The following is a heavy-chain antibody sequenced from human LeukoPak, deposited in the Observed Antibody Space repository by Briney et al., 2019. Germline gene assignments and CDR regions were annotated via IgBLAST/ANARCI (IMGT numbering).Heavy chain of an antibody. CDR1: GGSFSGYY. CDR3: ARGRGEENCSSTSCYLIDY. V-gene: IGHV4-34*01. D-gene: IGHD2-2*01. CDR2: INHSGST. J-gene: IGHJ4*02. Sequence: SETLSLTCAVYGGSFSGYYWSWIRQPPGKGLEWIGEINHSGSTNYNPSLKSRVTISVDTSKNQFSLKLSSVTAADTAVYYCARGRGEENCSSTSCYLIDYWGQGTLVTVSS.